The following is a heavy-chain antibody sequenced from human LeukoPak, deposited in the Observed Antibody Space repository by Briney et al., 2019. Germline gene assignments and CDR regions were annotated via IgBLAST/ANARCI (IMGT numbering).Heavy chain of an antibody. V-gene: IGHV4-59*12. D-gene: IGHD5-24*01. CDR3: GGRIWGRDGYILSAFDM. Sequence: SETLSLTRTVSGGSISSYYWNWIRQPPGKGLEWIGYIYYSGSTNYNPSLKSRVTIRVDTHKNEFPLKLISVTAADSPVFYCGGRIWGRDGYILSAFDMGGQGTMVTVPS. J-gene: IGHJ3*02. CDR2: IYYSGST. CDR1: GGSISSYY.